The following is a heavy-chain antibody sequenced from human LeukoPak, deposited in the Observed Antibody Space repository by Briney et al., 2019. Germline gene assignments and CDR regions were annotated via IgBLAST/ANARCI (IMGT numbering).Heavy chain of an antibody. Sequence: GGSLRLSCAASGFTFGDYAVHWVRQAPGKGLEWVSLISDDGGSTYYADSVKGRFTISRDNCKNSLYLQMNSLRTEDTAVYYCAKDISDWVLAYYYDSSGYYYSWGHGTLVTVSS. V-gene: IGHV3-43*02. D-gene: IGHD3-22*01. CDR1: GFTFGDYA. CDR2: ISDDGGST. CDR3: AKDISDWVLAYYYDSSGYYYS. J-gene: IGHJ5*01.